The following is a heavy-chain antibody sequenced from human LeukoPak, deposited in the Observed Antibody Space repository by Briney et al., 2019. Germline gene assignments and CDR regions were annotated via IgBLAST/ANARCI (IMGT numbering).Heavy chain of an antibody. J-gene: IGHJ4*02. Sequence: GASVKVSCKSCGYSFNDYYIHWVRQAPGQGLEWMGWISPNSGGTNYAQNFQGSVTMTRDTSITTAYMELSGLTSDDTALYYCASNYGGTSKYFDYWGQGTLVTVSS. V-gene: IGHV1-2*02. CDR1: GYSFNDYY. CDR2: ISPNSGGT. D-gene: IGHD4-23*01. CDR3: ASNYGGTSKYFDY.